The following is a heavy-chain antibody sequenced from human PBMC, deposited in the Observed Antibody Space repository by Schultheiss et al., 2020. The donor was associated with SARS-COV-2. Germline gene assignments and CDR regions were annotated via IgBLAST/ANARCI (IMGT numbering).Heavy chain of an antibody. D-gene: IGHD3-9*01. V-gene: IGHV3-7*01. CDR3: ARDHTYYDILTGYYYYYGMDV. CDR1: GFTFSSYW. Sequence: GGSLRLSCAASGFTFSSYWMSWVRQAPGKGLEWVANIKQDGSEKYYVDSVKGRFTISRDNAKNSLYLQMNSLRAEDTAVYYCARDHTYYDILTGYYYYYGMDVWGQGTTVTVSS. CDR2: IKQDGSEK. J-gene: IGHJ6*02.